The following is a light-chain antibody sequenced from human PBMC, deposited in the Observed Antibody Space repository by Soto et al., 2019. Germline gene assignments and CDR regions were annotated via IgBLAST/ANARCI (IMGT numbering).Light chain of an antibody. V-gene: IGLV2-14*01. CDR2: EVS. J-gene: IGLJ1*01. Sequence: QSALTQPASVSGSPEQSITISCTGTRNDVGGYNYVSWYQHHPGKAPKLVIYEVSHRPSGISDRFSGSKSGNTASLTISGLQVEDEADYYCSSYTTSSPYVFGAGTKVTVL. CDR1: RNDVGGYNY. CDR3: SSYTTSSPYV.